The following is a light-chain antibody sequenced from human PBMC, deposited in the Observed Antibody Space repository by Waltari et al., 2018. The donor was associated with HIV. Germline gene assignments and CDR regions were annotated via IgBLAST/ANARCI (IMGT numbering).Light chain of an antibody. CDR2: QDN. CDR1: ELGDKY. Sequence: SYELTQPPSLSVSPGQTASITCSGDELGDKYVSWYQQKSDQSPMLIIYQDNKRPSGIPERFSGSNSGNTATLTVGETQTMDEADYYCETWDSSTAVFGGGTRLTVL. CDR3: ETWDSSTAV. V-gene: IGLV3-1*01. J-gene: IGLJ2*01.